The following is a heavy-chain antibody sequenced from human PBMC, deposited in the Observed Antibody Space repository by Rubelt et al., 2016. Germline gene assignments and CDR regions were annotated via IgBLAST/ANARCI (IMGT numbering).Heavy chain of an antibody. J-gene: IGHJ3*02. V-gene: IGHV4-39*07. Sequence: QLQLQESGPGLVKPSETLSLTCTVSGGSISSSSYYWGWIRQPPGKGLEWIGEINHGGRTNYNPSLKGRVTISVDTSKDQFSLKLSSVTAADTAVYYCARCSYYDILTGSDAFDIWGQGTMVTVSS. CDR3: ARCSYYDILTGSDAFDI. CDR1: GGSISSSSYY. D-gene: IGHD3-9*01. CDR2: INHGGRT.